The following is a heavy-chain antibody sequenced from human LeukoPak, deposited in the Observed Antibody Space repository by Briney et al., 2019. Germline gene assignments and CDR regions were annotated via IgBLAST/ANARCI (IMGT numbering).Heavy chain of an antibody. Sequence: PGGSLRLSCAASGFTFSSYSMNWVRQAPGKGLEWVANINEDGSEKNYVESLKGRFTISRDNAKNSLYLQMNSLRAEDTALYYCARELGSYEGGYYGMDVWGQGTTVTVSS. D-gene: IGHD1-26*01. J-gene: IGHJ6*02. CDR2: INEDGSEK. CDR1: GFTFSSYS. V-gene: IGHV3-7*01. CDR3: ARELGSYEGGYYGMDV.